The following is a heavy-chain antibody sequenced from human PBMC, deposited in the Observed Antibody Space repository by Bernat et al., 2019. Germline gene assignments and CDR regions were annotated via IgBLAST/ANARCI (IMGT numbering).Heavy chain of an antibody. D-gene: IGHD5-12*01. V-gene: IGHV3-15*01. CDR1: GFTFSNAW. Sequence: EVQLVESGGGLVKPGGSLRLSCAASGFTFSNAWMSWVRQAPGKGLEWVGRIKSKTDGGTTNYAAPVKGRFTISRDDSKNTLYLQMNSLKTEDTAVYYCTTAAFPPSDSGYAYFDYWGQGTLVTVSS. CDR3: TTAAFPPSDSGYAYFDY. CDR2: IKSKTDGGTT. J-gene: IGHJ4*02.